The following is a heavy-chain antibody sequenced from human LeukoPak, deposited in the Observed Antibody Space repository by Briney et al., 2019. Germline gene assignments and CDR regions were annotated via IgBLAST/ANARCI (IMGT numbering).Heavy chain of an antibody. CDR3: ARDRWYYDILTGSTRHYYYYGMDV. V-gene: IGHV3-30*04. CDR2: ISYDGSNK. CDR1: GFTFSSYA. Sequence: GGSLRLSCAASGFTFSSYAIHWVRQAPGKGLEWVAVISYDGSNKYYADSVKGRFTISRDNSKNTLYLQMNSLRAEDTAVYYCARDRWYYDILTGSTRHYYYYGMDVWGQGTTVTVSS. J-gene: IGHJ6*02. D-gene: IGHD3-9*01.